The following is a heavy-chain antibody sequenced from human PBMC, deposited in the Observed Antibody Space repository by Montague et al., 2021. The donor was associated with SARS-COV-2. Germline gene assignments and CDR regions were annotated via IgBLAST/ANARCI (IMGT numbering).Heavy chain of an antibody. Sequence: TLSLTCTVSGGSISSGSYYWTWIRQPAGKGLVSIVRIYTTGNANYNPSLKSRVTISLDTSKNQFSLKLSPVTAADTAVYYCARDRAHNDASDCSGVYSYYGRDVWGQGTTVTVSS. D-gene: IGHD2-21*01. J-gene: IGHJ6*02. CDR1: GGSISSGSYY. V-gene: IGHV4-61*02. CDR3: ARDRAHNDASDCSGVYSYYGRDV. CDR2: IYTTGNA.